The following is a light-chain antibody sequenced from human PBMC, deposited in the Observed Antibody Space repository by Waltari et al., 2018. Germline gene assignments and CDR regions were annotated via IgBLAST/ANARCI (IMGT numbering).Light chain of an antibody. CDR1: ERISSF. CDR3: QQRHKWPLT. Sequence: EIVLTQSPATLSLSPGERATLSCRASERISSFLAWYQQKPGQAPRLLISDASNRATGIPARFSGRGSGTDFTLTISSLEFGDLGVYYCQQRHKWPLTFGAGTKVEI. J-gene: IGKJ4*01. CDR2: DAS. V-gene: IGKV3-11*01.